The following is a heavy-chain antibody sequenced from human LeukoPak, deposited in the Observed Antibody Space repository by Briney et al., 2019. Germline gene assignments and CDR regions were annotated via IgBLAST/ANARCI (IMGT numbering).Heavy chain of an antibody. V-gene: IGHV3-33*01. D-gene: IGHD2-15*01. J-gene: IGHJ3*02. CDR3: VRELHCSGSTCYRAFDI. CDR2: IWHDGTNE. CDR1: GFIFRSNG. Sequence: LGRSLRLSCVASGFIFRSNGIHWVRQAPGKGLEWVAYIWHDGTNEHYADSVKGRFTISIDNSDNTAHLQMNSLRAEDTALYYCVRELHCSGSTCYRAFDIWAQGTMVTVSS.